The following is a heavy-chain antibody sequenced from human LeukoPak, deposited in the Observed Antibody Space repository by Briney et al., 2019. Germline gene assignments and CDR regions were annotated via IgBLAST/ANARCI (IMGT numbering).Heavy chain of an antibody. V-gene: IGHV1-69*13. D-gene: IGHD6-13*01. CDR1: GGTFSSYA. CDR3: SREAAEQQLWY. Sequence: SVKVSYKASGGTFSSYAISWVRQAPGQGLEWMGGFIPIFGTANYAQKFQGRVTITADESTSTAYMELSSLRSEDTAVYYCSREAAEQQLWYWGQGTLVTVSS. CDR2: FIPIFGTA. J-gene: IGHJ4*02.